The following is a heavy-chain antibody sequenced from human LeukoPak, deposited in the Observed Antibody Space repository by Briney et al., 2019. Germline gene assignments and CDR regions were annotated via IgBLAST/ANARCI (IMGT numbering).Heavy chain of an antibody. CDR2: IIPIFGTA. J-gene: IGHJ5*02. Sequence: SVKVSCKASGGTFSSYAISWVRQAPGQGLEWMGGIIPIFGTANYAQKFQGRVTITADESTSTAYMELSSLRSEDTAVYYCARDSAIYSSGWYEAPTWFDPWGQGTLVTVSS. V-gene: IGHV1-69*13. D-gene: IGHD6-19*01. CDR3: ARDSAIYSSGWYEAPTWFDP. CDR1: GGTFSSYA.